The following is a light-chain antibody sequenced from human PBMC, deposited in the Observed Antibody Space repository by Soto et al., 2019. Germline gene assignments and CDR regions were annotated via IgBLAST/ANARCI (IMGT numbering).Light chain of an antibody. J-gene: IGKJ2*01. CDR2: GAS. V-gene: IGKV3-15*01. CDR3: QQYNRPAT. Sequence: EIVMTQSPATLSVSPGERATLSCRASQSVSSNLAWYQQKPGQAPRLLIYGASTRATGIPARFSGSGSGTEFTLTISSLQSEDFAGYYCQQYNRPATFCQGTKLEIK. CDR1: QSVSSN.